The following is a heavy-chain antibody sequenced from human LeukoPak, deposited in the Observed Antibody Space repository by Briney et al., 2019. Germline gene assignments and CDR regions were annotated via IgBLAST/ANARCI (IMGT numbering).Heavy chain of an antibody. CDR1: GFTFSSYS. J-gene: IGHJ3*02. V-gene: IGHV3-21*01. Sequence: VGSLRLSCAASGFTFSSYSMNWVRQAPGKGLEWVSSISSSSSYIYYADSVKGRFTISRDNAKNSLYLQMNSLRAEDTAVYYCARGAERWLQFAAFDIWGQGTMVTVSS. CDR2: ISSSSSYI. D-gene: IGHD5-24*01. CDR3: ARGAERWLQFAAFDI.